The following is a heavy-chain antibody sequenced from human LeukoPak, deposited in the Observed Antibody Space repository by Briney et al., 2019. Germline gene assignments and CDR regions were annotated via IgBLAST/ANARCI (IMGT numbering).Heavy chain of an antibody. J-gene: IGHJ4*02. CDR1: GFAFSSYS. CDR3: AGSLYDPYYFDY. V-gene: IGHV3-21*01. Sequence: GGSLRLSCAASGFAFSSYSMNRVRQAPGKGLEWVSSISSSSSYIYYADSVKGRFTISRDNAKNSLYLQMNSLRAEDTAVYYCAGSLYDPYYFDYWGQGALVTVSS. D-gene: IGHD1-26*01. CDR2: ISSSSSYI.